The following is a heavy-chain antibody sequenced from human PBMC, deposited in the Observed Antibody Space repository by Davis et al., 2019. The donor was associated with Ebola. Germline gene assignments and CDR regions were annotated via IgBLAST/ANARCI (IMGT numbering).Heavy chain of an antibody. CDR1: GASISNSY. Sequence: MPSETLSLTCTVSGASISNSYWAWIRQPAGKGLEWLGRVYTSGSGSTYYNPSLQSRVTISVDTSKNQFSLRLTSVTAADAAVYYCARDLNVWGQGTTVTVSS. CDR2: VYTSGSGST. V-gene: IGHV4-4*07. CDR3: ARDLNV. J-gene: IGHJ6*02.